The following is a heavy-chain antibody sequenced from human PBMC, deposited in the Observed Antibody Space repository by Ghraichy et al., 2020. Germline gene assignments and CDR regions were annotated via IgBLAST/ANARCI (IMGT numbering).Heavy chain of an antibody. Sequence: SETLSLTCTVSGGSISSSSYYWGWIRQPPGKGLEWIGSIYYSGSTYYNPSLKSRVTISVDTSKNQFSLKLSSVTAADTAVYYCARLDSSGYYPYYYYYYMDVWGKGTTVTVSS. D-gene: IGHD3-22*01. CDR2: IYYSGST. V-gene: IGHV4-39*01. J-gene: IGHJ6*03. CDR1: GGSISSSSYY. CDR3: ARLDSSGYYPYYYYYYMDV.